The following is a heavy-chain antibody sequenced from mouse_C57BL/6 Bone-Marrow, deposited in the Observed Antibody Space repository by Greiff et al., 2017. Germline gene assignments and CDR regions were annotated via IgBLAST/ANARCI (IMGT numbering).Heavy chain of an antibody. CDR3: TRRGLYGSSQYYFDY. CDR2: IVPETGGT. D-gene: IGHD1-1*01. V-gene: IGHV1-15*01. Sequence: VQLQQSGAELVRPGASVTLSCKASGYTFTDYEMHWVKQTPVHGLEWIGAIVPETGGTAYNQKFKGKAILTADKSSRPAYMELRSLTSEDSAVYYCTRRGLYGSSQYYFDYWGQGTTLTVSS. J-gene: IGHJ2*01. CDR1: GYTFTDYE.